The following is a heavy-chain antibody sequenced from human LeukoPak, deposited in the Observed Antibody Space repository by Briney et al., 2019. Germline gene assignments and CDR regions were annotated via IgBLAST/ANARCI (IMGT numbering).Heavy chain of an antibody. Sequence: GGSLRLSCAASGFTFSSYAMSWVRQAPGKGLEWVSAISGSGGSTYYADSVKGRFTISRDNSKNTLYLQMNSLRAEDTAVYYCAKDEPDSYYDSSGYYYEYNWFDPWGQGTLVTVSS. CDR1: GFTFSSYA. D-gene: IGHD3-22*01. CDR3: AKDEPDSYYDSSGYYYEYNWFDP. V-gene: IGHV3-23*01. CDR2: ISGSGGST. J-gene: IGHJ5*02.